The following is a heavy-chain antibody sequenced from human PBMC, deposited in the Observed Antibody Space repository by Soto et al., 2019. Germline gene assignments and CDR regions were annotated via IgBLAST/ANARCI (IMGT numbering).Heavy chain of an antibody. CDR2: ISGSGGST. D-gene: IGHD6-19*01. Sequence: GGSLRLSCAASGFTFSSYAMSWVRQAPGKGLEWVSAISGSGGSTYYADSVKGRFTISRDNSKNTLYLQMNSLRAGDSAKYYCAKEDTSGLYYFDYWGPGTLVTVSS. V-gene: IGHV3-23*01. CDR1: GFTFSSYA. J-gene: IGHJ4*02. CDR3: AKEDTSGLYYFDY.